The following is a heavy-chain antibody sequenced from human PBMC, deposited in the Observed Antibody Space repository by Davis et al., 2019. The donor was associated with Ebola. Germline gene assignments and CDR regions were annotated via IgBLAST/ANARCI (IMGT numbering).Heavy chain of an antibody. V-gene: IGHV3-74*03. CDR1: GFTFSSYW. Sequence: HTGGSLRLSCAASGFTFSSYWMHWVRQAPGKGLVWVSCINRDGSTTTYADSVKGRFTISRDNAKNTLYLQMNSLRAEDTAVYYCASESGSFFANYFDYWGQGTLVTVSS. CDR2: INRDGSTT. D-gene: IGHD1-26*01. J-gene: IGHJ4*02. CDR3: ASESGSFFANYFDY.